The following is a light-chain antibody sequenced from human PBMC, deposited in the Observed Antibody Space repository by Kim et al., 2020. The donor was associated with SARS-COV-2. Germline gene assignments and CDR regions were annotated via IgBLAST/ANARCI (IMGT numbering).Light chain of an antibody. V-gene: IGKV1-9*01. CDR1: QSISSC. CDR3: QQHNSYPLT. CDR2: AAS. Sequence: ASVGDRVTITCRASQSISSCLSWYQQKPGKAPKLLISAASTLQSGVPSRFSGSGSGTDFTLTISSLQPEDFATYYCQQHNSYPLTFGQGTQLEIK. J-gene: IGKJ5*01.